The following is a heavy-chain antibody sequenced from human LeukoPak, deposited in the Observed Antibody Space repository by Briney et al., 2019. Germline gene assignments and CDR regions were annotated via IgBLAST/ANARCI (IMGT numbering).Heavy chain of an antibody. J-gene: IGHJ5*02. CDR1: GYTFTSYG. V-gene: IGHV1-8*02. Sequence: EASVKVSCKASGYTFTSYGISWVRQATGQGLEWMGWMNPNSGNTGYAQKFQGRVTMTRNTSISTAYMELSSLRSEDTAVYYCARGRNYYGSGSYPYNWFDPWGQGTLVTVSS. CDR3: ARGRNYYGSGSYPYNWFDP. CDR2: MNPNSGNT. D-gene: IGHD3-10*01.